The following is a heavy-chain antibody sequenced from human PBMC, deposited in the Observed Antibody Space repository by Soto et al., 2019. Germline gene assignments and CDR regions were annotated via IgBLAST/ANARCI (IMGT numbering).Heavy chain of an antibody. J-gene: IGHJ6*02. V-gene: IGHV3-48*02. D-gene: IGHD3-10*01. CDR1: GFTFSLYS. Sequence: EVQLVESGGGLVQPGGSLRLSCAASGFTFSLYSMSWVRQAPGKGLEWVSYISRSNTGIHYADSVKGRFTISRDDATNSMHLQMNRLRDGDTAVYYCARAVTWGLDVWGQGTTVSISS. CDR3: ARAVTWGLDV. CDR2: ISRSNTGI.